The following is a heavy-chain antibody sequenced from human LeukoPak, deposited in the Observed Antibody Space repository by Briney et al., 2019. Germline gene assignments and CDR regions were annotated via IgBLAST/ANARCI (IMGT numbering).Heavy chain of an antibody. CDR1: GFTLSSSG. CDR3: ARDYTPYVGASAD. CDR2: IWGDENHK. Sequence: PGGSLRLSCAASGFTLSSSGMHWVRQAPGKGLEWVAVIWGDENHKYYGDSVRGRFTISRDNAKNTLYLQMDSLRVEDTAVYYCARDYTPYVGASADWGQGTLVTVSS. V-gene: IGHV3-33*01. J-gene: IGHJ4*02. D-gene: IGHD1-26*01.